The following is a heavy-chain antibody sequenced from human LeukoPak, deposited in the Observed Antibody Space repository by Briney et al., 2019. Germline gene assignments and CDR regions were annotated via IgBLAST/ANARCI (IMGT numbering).Heavy chain of an antibody. CDR3: ARVKSVPAARDSSLGIDY. V-gene: IGHV3-21*01. Sequence: GRSLRLSCTASGFTFSSYSMNWVRQAPGKGLEWVSSITGISTYMYQTDSVKGRFTISRDNAKNSLYLQMNSLRAEDTAVYYCARVKSVPAARDSSLGIDYWGQGTLVTVSS. D-gene: IGHD2-2*01. CDR1: GFTFSSYS. J-gene: IGHJ4*02. CDR2: ITGISTYM.